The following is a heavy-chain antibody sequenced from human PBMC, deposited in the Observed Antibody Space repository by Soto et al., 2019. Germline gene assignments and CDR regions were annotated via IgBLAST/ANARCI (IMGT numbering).Heavy chain of an antibody. CDR2: ISYDGTNK. Sequence: PWGALLVSWGSAGLTFRYYARHWVRQAPGKGLEWVAVISYDGTNKYYADSVKGGFTISRDNSKNTLYLQMNSLRAEDTAAYYCASHLVVFDDSGQGTLVTVS. CDR1: GLTFRYYA. D-gene: IGHD2-2*01. J-gene: IGHJ4*02. CDR3: ASHLVVFDD. V-gene: IGHV3-30-3*01.